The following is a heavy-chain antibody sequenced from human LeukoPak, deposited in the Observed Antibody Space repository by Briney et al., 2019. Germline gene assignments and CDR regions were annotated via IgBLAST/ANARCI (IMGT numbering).Heavy chain of an antibody. V-gene: IGHV3-9*01. CDR1: GFTFSSYA. CDR2: INWNSGSI. J-gene: IGHJ4*02. Sequence: GGSLRLSCAASGFTFSSYAMSWVRQAPGKGLEWGSGINWNSGSIDYAGSVKGRFTISRDNAMNSLYLQMNTLRPEDTAVYYCAKGTQRGNSGWGYFFDQWGQGTLVTVPS. D-gene: IGHD6-19*01. CDR3: AKGTQRGNSGWGYFFDQ.